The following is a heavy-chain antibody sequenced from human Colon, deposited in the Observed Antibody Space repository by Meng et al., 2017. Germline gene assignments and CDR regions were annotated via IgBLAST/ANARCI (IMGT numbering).Heavy chain of an antibody. CDR2: INNSGST. CDR1: SGSFSGYY. V-gene: IGHV4-34*01. D-gene: IGHD4-17*01. CDR3: ARRTTVNLRSFDS. Sequence: EPWGRGVLKPSETLSLPGACSSGSFSGYYWSGIRQCPGKGLEWIGEINNSGSTKFNPSLESRVSISVATSENQVSLKLTSVTAADTAVYYCARRTTVNLRSFDSWGQGTLVTVSS. J-gene: IGHJ4*02.